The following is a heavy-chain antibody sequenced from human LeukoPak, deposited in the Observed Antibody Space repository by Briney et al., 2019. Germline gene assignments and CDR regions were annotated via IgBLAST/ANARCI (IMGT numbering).Heavy chain of an antibody. V-gene: IGHV3-33*01. CDR2: IWYDGSNK. D-gene: IGHD6-13*01. Sequence: GGSLRLSCAASGFTFSSYGMHWVRQVPGKGLEWVAVIWYDGSNKYYADSVKGRFTISRDNSKNTLYLQMNSLRAEDTAVYYCARDPGDPSSSWHPDYYYYGMDVWGQGTTVTVSS. CDR3: ARDPGDPSSSWHPDYYYYGMDV. CDR1: GFTFSSYG. J-gene: IGHJ6*02.